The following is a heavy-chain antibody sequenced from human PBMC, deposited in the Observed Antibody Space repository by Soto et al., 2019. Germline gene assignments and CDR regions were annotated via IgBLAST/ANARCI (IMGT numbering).Heavy chain of an antibody. V-gene: IGHV1-18*04. CDR2: ISAYNGNI. CDR3: ARVQDHFDSSGYAH. CDR1: GYTFSSYG. Sequence: RASVKVSCKASGYTFSSYGVTWVRQAPGHGLEWMGWISAYNGNIVYAEKFQGRVTMTTDTSTSTAYMEVRSLSSDDTAVYYCARVQDHFDSSGYAHWGQGALVTVSS. J-gene: IGHJ4*02. D-gene: IGHD3-22*01.